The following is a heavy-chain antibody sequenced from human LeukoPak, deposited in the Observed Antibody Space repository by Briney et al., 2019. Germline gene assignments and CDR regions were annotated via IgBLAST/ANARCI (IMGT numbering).Heavy chain of an antibody. CDR1: GFTFSSYA. Sequence: GGSLRLSCAASGFTFSSYAMSWVRQAPGKGLEWVSASSGSGGSTYYADSVKGRFTISRDNSKNTLYLQMNSLRAEDTAVYYCAKGTYYYGSGSYTFPDYWGQGTLVTVSS. D-gene: IGHD3-10*01. CDR2: SSGSGGST. V-gene: IGHV3-23*01. J-gene: IGHJ4*02. CDR3: AKGTYYYGSGSYTFPDY.